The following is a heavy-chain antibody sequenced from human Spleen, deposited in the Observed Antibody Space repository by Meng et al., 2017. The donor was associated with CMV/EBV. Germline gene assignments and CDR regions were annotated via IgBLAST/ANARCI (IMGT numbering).Heavy chain of an antibody. CDR3: ARLTTVRGVVTQYRWFDP. Sequence: LSTSGVGVGWIRQPPGKALEWLAVIYWNDDKRYSPSLKNRLTITKDTSKNQVVLTMTNMDPVDTATYYCARLTTVRGVVTQYRWFDPWGQGALVTVSS. V-gene: IGHV2-5*01. J-gene: IGHJ5*02. CDR2: IYWNDDK. CDR1: LSTSGVG. D-gene: IGHD3-10*01.